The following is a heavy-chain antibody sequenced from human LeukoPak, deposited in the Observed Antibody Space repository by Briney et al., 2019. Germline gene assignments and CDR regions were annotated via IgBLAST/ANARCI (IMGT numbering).Heavy chain of an antibody. J-gene: IGHJ5*02. CDR2: INPDSGDT. CDR3: ARGTYYYGSGNKFDP. Sequence: ASVKVSCKASAYTFTSYYIHWMRQAPGQGLEWMGCINPDSGDTNYAQRFQDRVTMTRDTSISTAYMELSSLRSEDTAVYYCARGTYYYGSGNKFDPWGQGTLVTVSS. D-gene: IGHD3-10*01. CDR1: AYTFTSYY. V-gene: IGHV1-2*02.